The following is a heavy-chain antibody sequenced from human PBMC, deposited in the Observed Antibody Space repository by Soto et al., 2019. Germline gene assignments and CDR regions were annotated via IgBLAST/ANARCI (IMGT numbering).Heavy chain of an antibody. CDR3: ARGPYYYYYMDV. V-gene: IGHV1-8*01. CDR2: MNPNSGNT. Sequence: QVQLVQSGAEVKKPGASVKVSCKASGYTFTSYDINWVRQATGQGLEWMGWMNPNSGNTGYAQKFQGRITMTRNTSITTAYMELSSLRSEDTAVYYCARGPYYYYYMDVWGKGTTVTVSS. J-gene: IGHJ6*03. CDR1: GYTFTSYD.